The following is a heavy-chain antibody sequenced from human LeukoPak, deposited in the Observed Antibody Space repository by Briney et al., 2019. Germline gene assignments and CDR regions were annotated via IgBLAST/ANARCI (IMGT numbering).Heavy chain of an antibody. CDR3: ARVASSGTYGDY. D-gene: IGHD1-26*01. CDR1: GFTFSSYT. Sequence: PGGSLRLSCAASGFTFSSYTMHWVRQAPGKGPEYVSAISNNGGTTYYANSVKGRFTISRDNSKNTLYLQMGSLRVEDMAVYYCARVASSGTYGDYWGQGTLVTVSS. CDR2: ISNNGGTT. J-gene: IGHJ4*02. V-gene: IGHV3-64*01.